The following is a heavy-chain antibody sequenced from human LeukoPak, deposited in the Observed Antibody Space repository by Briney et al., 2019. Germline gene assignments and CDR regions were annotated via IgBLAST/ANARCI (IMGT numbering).Heavy chain of an antibody. V-gene: IGHV3-21*01. D-gene: IGHD3-3*01. CDR2: ISSSSSYI. CDR3: ARGTYYDFWSGLNWFDP. J-gene: IGHJ5*02. Sequence: GGSLRLSCAASGFTFSSYSMNWVRQAPGKGLEWVSSISSSSSYIYYADSVKGRFTISRGNAKNSLYLQMNSLRAEDTAVYYCARGTYYDFWSGLNWFDPWGQGTLVTVSS. CDR1: GFTFSSYS.